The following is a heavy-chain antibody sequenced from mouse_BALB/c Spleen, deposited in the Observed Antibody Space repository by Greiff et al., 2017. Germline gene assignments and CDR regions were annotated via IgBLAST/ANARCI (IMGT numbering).Heavy chain of an antibody. CDR1: GFNITDYY. J-gene: IGHJ4*01. CDR2: IDPENGDT. V-gene: IGHV14-4*02. Sequence: VQLQQSGAELVRSGASVKLSCTASGFNITDYYMHWVKQRPEQGLEWIGWIDPENGDTEYAPKFQGKATMTADTSSNTAYLQLSSLTSEDTAVYYCNARGGAMDYWGQGTSVTVSS. CDR3: NARGGAMDY.